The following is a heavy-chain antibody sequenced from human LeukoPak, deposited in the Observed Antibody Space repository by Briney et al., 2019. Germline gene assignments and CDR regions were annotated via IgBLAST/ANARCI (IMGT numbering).Heavy chain of an antibody. D-gene: IGHD3-22*01. CDR2: ISSSSSYI. CDR1: GFTFSSYS. V-gene: IGHV3-21*01. J-gene: IGHJ1*01. Sequence: GGSLRLSCAACGFTFSSYSMNWVRQAPGKGLEWVSSISSSSSYIYYADSVKGRFTISRDNAKNSLYLQMNSLRAEDTAVYYCARDPTYYYDSSGYYPNVGYFQHWGQGTLVTVSS. CDR3: ARDPTYYYDSSGYYPNVGYFQH.